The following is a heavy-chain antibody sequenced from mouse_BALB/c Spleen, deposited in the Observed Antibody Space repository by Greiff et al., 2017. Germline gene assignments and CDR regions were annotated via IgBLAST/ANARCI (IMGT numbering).Heavy chain of an antibody. CDR3: AREGRLRRTFAY. CDR1: GYAFTSYN. CDR2: IDPYNGGT. Sequence: VHVKQSGPELVKPGASVKVSCKASGYAFTSYNMYWVKQSHGKSLEWIGYIDPYNGGTSYNQKFKGKATLTVDKSSSTAYMHLNSLTSEDTAVYYCAREGRLRRTFAYWGQGTLVTVSA. D-gene: IGHD2-4*01. J-gene: IGHJ3*01. V-gene: IGHV1S135*01.